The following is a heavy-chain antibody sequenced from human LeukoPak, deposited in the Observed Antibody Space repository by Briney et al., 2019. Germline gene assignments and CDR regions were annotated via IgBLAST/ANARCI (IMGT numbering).Heavy chain of an antibody. CDR1: GGSFSGYY. Sequence: SETLSLTCAVDGGSFSGYYWSWIRQPPGKGLEWIGEINHSGSTNYNPSLKSRVTISVDTSKNQFSLKLSSVTAADTAVYYCARETPMIKSGFDPWGQGTLVTVSS. J-gene: IGHJ5*02. CDR3: ARETPMIKSGFDP. D-gene: IGHD3-22*01. V-gene: IGHV4-34*01. CDR2: INHSGST.